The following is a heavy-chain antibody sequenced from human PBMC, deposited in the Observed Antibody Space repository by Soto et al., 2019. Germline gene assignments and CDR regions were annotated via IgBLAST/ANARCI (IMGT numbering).Heavy chain of an antibody. Sequence: EVQLVVSGGGLVEPGGSLRLSCAASGFTFSNAWMSWVRQAPGKGLEWVGRIKSKSEGETIDYAAPVKGRFTISRDDSKNTLYLQMHSLQSEDTGVYYCTRGPVGSTRPLDYWGQGTLVSVSS. CDR1: GFTFSNAW. J-gene: IGHJ4*02. CDR2: IKSKSEGETI. D-gene: IGHD2-2*01. CDR3: TRGPVGSTRPLDY. V-gene: IGHV3-15*01.